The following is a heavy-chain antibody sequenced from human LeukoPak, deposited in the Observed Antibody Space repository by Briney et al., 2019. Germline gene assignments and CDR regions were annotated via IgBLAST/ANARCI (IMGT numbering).Heavy chain of an antibody. CDR1: GGSISSGDYY. V-gene: IGHV4-30-4*01. D-gene: IGHD4-11*01. J-gene: IGHJ4*02. CDR3: ARGRLEYYFDY. Sequence: PSEPLSLTCTVSGGSISSGDYYWSWIRQPPGKGLEWIGYIYYSGSTYYNPSLKSRVTISVDTSKNQYSLKLSSVTAADTAVYYCARGRLEYYFDYWGQGTLVTVSS. CDR2: IYYSGST.